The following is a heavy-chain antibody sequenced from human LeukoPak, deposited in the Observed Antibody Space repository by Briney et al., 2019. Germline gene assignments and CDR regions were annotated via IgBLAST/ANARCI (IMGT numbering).Heavy chain of an antibody. CDR2: MNPNSGNT. Sequence: GASVKVSCKASGYTFTSYDINWVRQATGQGLEWMGWMNPNSGNTGYAQKFQGRVTMTRNTSISTAYMELSSLRSEDTAVYYCARDRADYGDLKGYYYYYYGMDVWGQGTTVTVSS. D-gene: IGHD4-17*01. J-gene: IGHJ6*02. V-gene: IGHV1-8*01. CDR1: GYTFTSYD. CDR3: ARDRADYGDLKGYYYYYYGMDV.